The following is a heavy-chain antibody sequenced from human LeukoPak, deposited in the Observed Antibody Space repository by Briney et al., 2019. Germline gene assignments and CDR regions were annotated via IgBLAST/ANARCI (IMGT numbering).Heavy chain of an antibody. J-gene: IGHJ4*02. V-gene: IGHV3-7*01. CDR1: GFTFTKYW. Sequence: PGGSLRLSCAASGFTFTKYWMSWVRQAPGKGLEWVANIKEDGTESYYVDSVKGRFTISRDNAKNSLYLQMNSLRAGDTAVYYCARRRCSSTSCFFDYWGQGNLVTVSS. CDR3: ARRRCSSTSCFFDY. D-gene: IGHD2-2*01. CDR2: IKEDGTES.